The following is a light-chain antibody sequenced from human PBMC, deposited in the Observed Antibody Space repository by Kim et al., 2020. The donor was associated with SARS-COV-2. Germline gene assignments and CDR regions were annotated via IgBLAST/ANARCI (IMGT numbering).Light chain of an antibody. J-gene: IGLJ1*01. CDR2: DVT. CDR3: SSYTSYNTFEV. Sequence: QSALTQPDSVSGSPGQSITISCTGTSSDVGGYNFVSWYQQYPGKVPKVMIYDVTKRPSGVSNRFSGSKSGDTASLTISGLQAEDEADYYCSSYTSYNTFEVFGTGTKVTVL. V-gene: IGLV2-14*01. CDR1: SSDVGGYNF.